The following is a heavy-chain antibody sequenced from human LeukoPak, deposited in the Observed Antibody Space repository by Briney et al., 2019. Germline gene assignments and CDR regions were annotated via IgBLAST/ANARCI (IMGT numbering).Heavy chain of an antibody. D-gene: IGHD6-19*01. CDR2: INPSGGST. V-gene: IGHV1-46*01. CDR1: GYTFTSYY. J-gene: IGHJ3*02. Sequence: GASVKVSCKASGYTFTSYYMHWVRQAPGQGLEWMGIINPSGGSTSYAQKFQGRVTMTRDTSTSAVYMELSSLRSEDTAVYYCARDRAIAVAGTVLSAFDIWGQGTMVTVSS. CDR3: ARDRAIAVAGTVLSAFDI.